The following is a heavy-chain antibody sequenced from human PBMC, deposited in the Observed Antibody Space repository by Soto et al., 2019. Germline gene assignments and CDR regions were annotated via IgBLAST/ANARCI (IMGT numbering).Heavy chain of an antibody. CDR1: GGTFSSYT. Sequence: ASEKVSCKASGGTFSSYTISWVRLAPGQGLEWMGRIIPILGIANYAQKFQGRVTITADKSTSTAYMELSSLRSEDTAVYYCAREPLRAIPYSSGPYYFAYWGQGTLVTVSS. CDR3: AREPLRAIPYSSGPYYFAY. D-gene: IGHD6-19*01. V-gene: IGHV1-69*04. CDR2: IIPILGIA. J-gene: IGHJ4*02.